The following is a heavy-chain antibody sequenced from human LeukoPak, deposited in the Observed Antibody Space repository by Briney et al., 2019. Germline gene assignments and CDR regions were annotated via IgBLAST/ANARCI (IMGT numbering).Heavy chain of an antibody. J-gene: IGHJ4*02. D-gene: IGHD4-11*01. Sequence: GESLKISCVGSGFKFSDYGLHWVRQAPGRGLEWVAVIWSDGSNQYYADAVKGRFTISRDNSQNTVYLQMNSLRVDDTAVYFCAKDAQRGFDYSNSLEYWGQGTLVTVSS. CDR1: GFKFSDYG. V-gene: IGHV3-33*06. CDR2: IWSDGSNQ. CDR3: AKDAQRGFDYSNSLEY.